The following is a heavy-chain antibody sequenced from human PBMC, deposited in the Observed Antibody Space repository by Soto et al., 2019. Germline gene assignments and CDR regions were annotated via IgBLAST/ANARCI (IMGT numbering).Heavy chain of an antibody. V-gene: IGHV3-11*05. J-gene: IGHJ4*02. Sequence: QVQLVESGGNLVKPGGSLRLSCAPPGFPFSDYYMGWIRQAPGKGLEWVSSISSSSSDTNYAQSVKGRFTISRDNAKNSLHLQMNSLRAEDTAVYYCARRRPTGYYNYWGQGTLVTVSA. D-gene: IGHD3-9*01. CDR2: ISSSSSDT. CDR3: ARRRPTGYYNY. CDR1: GFPFSDYY.